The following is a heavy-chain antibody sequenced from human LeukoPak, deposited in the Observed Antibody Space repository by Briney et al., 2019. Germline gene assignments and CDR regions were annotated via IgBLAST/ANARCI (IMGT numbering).Heavy chain of an antibody. Sequence: PSETLSLTCTVSGGSISSYYWSWIRQPPGKGLEWIGYIYYSGSTNYNPSLKSRVTISVDTSKNQFSLKLSSVYAADTALYYCARGNELTYWGQGTLVTASS. CDR1: GGSISSYY. D-gene: IGHD1-26*01. CDR3: ARGNELTY. CDR2: IYYSGST. V-gene: IGHV4-59*01. J-gene: IGHJ4*02.